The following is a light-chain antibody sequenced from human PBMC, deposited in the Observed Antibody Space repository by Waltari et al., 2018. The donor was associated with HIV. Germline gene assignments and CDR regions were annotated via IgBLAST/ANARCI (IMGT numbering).Light chain of an antibody. Sequence: DIVLTQSPDSLAVSLGERATINCNSSQSVLYGPIHKIYLAWHQKKPGPPPKLPLSWASTRESGVPDRCSGSGSGTDFTLTISSLQAEDVAVYYCQQYFNTPPWTFGQGTKVEIK. CDR1: QSVLYGPIHKIY. J-gene: IGKJ1*01. CDR2: WAS. CDR3: QQYFNTPPWT. V-gene: IGKV4-1*01.